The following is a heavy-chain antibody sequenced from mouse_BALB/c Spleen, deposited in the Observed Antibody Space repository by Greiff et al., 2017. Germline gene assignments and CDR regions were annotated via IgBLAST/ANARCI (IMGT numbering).Heavy chain of an antibody. CDR1: GYTFTNYW. CDR2: IYPGGGYT. D-gene: IGHD2-2*01. Sequence: QVQLKQSGAELVRPGTSVKISCKASGYTFTNYWLGWVKQRPGHGLEWIGDIYPGGGYTNYNEKFKGKATLTADTSSSTAYMQLSSLTSEDSAVYFCGLWLLVYYAMDYWGQGTSVTVSS. J-gene: IGHJ4*01. CDR3: GLWLLVYYAMDY. V-gene: IGHV1-63*02.